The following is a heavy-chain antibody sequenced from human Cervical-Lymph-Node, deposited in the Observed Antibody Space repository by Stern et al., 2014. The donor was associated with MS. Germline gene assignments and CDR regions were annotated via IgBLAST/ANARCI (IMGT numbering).Heavy chain of an antibody. CDR3: AKGDNGGRLNP. CDR1: GFTFSAYG. CDR2: ISADGTLK. V-gene: IGHV3-30*18. Sequence: VKLVESGGGVVQPGRSLRLSCAASGFTFSAYGMHWVRQAPGQGLEWVAVISADGTLKFYGDSVKGRFTISRDNSKNTLFLQMNSLRAEDTAVYYCAKGDNGGRLNPWGQGTLVTVSS. D-gene: IGHD7-27*01. J-gene: IGHJ5*02.